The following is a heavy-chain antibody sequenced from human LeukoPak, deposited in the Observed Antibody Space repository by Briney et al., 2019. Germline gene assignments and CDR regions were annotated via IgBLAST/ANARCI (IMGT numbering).Heavy chain of an antibody. J-gene: IGHJ4*02. CDR1: GYSFTNYG. CDR3: GREFCDDARCYGPDY. V-gene: IGHV1-18*01. Sequence: ASVKVSCKASGYSFTNYGIDWVRQAPGQGLEWMGWISPYNGDTKYTQKLQGRVIMTTDTSTSTAYMELRSLRSDDTAVYYCGREFCDDARCYGPDYWGQGTLVMVSS. D-gene: IGHD2-2*01. CDR2: ISPYNGDT.